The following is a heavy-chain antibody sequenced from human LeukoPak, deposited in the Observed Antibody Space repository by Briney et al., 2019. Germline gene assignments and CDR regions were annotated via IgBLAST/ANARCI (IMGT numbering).Heavy chain of an antibody. J-gene: IGHJ4*02. CDR2: IYYSGST. D-gene: IGHD6-19*01. Sequence: ASETLSLTCTVSGGSISSSRYSWGWIRQPPGKGLEWIGSIYYSGSTYYNPSLKSRLTISVDTSKNHFSLKLSSVAAADTAVYYSARLSGWYEVGYWGQGTLVTVSS. V-gene: IGHV4-39*02. CDR3: ARLSGWYEVGY. CDR1: GGSISSSRYS.